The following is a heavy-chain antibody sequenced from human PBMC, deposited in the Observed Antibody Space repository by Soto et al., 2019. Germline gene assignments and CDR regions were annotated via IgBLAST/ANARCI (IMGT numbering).Heavy chain of an antibody. CDR1: GGSFSGYQ. Sequence: QVQLQQWGAGLLKPSETLSLTCAVYGGSFSGYQWTWIRQTPGKGLEWIGEINDSRNINYNPSLKSRVTILLDTAKKQIALKLRSVTAADTAVYECARGLLLCFGALSRRGGYYYYMDVWGQGSSVTVSS. CDR3: ARGLLLCFGALSRRGGYYYYMDV. J-gene: IGHJ6*03. CDR2: INDSRNI. V-gene: IGHV4-34*01. D-gene: IGHD3-10*01.